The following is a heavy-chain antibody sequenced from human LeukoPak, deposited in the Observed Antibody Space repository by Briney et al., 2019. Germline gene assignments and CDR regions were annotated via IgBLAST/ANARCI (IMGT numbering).Heavy chain of an antibody. V-gene: IGHV1-2*06. Sequence: ASVKVSCKASGYTFSGYYMHWVRHAPGQGLEWMGRINPNSGGTNYAQKFQGRVTMTRDTSISTAYMELSSLRSDDTAVYYCARAKLYSNYVNWGQGTLVTVSS. D-gene: IGHD4-11*01. CDR2: INPNSGGT. CDR1: GYTFSGYY. J-gene: IGHJ4*02. CDR3: ARAKLYSNYVN.